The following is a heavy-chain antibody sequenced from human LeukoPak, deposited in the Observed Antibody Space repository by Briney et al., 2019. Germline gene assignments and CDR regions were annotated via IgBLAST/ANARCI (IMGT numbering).Heavy chain of an antibody. J-gene: IGHJ4*02. CDR3: ARESGSYYEPFDY. V-gene: IGHV5-51*01. CDR1: GYSFTSYW. CDR2: IYPGDSDT. Sequence: GESLQTSCKGSGYSFTSYWIGWVRQMPGKGLEWMGIIYPGDSDTRYSPSFQGQVTISADKSISTAYLQWSSLKASDTAMYYCARESGSYYEPFDYWGQGPLVTVS. D-gene: IGHD1-26*01.